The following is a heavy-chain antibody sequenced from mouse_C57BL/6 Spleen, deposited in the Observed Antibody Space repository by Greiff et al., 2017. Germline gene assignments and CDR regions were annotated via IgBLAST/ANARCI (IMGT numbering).Heavy chain of an antibody. J-gene: IGHJ2*01. Sequence: QVQLQQPGAELVMPGASVKLSCKASGYTFTSYWMHWVKQRPGQGLEWIGEIDPSDSYTNYNQQFKGKSTLTVDKSSSTAYMQLSSLTSEDSAVYYCARGYYGDYWGQGTTLTVSS. D-gene: IGHD1-1*01. V-gene: IGHV1-69*01. CDR3: ARGYYGDY. CDR1: GYTFTSYW. CDR2: IDPSDSYT.